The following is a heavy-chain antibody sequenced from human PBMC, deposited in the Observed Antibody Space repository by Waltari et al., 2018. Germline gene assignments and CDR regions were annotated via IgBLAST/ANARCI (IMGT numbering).Heavy chain of an antibody. V-gene: IGHV3-23*01. CDR3: ARRILASEYHGMDV. CDR2: ISGGGTTT. Sequence: EVQLLESGGGLVQPGGSLRLPCSASGFTFSSYVMNWVRQAPGKGLEWGSVISGGGTTTYYADSVSGRFTISRDDSRNTVYLQMNNLRVEDTAIYYCARRILASEYHGMDVWGQGTTVTVSS. CDR1: GFTFSSYV. J-gene: IGHJ6*02. D-gene: IGHD2-2*01.